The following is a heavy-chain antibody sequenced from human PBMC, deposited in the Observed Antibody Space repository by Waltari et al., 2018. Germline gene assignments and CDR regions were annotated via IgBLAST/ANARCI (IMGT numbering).Heavy chain of an antibody. D-gene: IGHD6-19*01. CDR3: ARDGCESTVAGIAPPCY. CDR1: GGTFSSYA. J-gene: IGHJ4*02. Sequence: QVQLVQSGAEVKKPGSSVKVSCKASGGTFSSYAISWVRQAPGQGLEWMGGIIPIFGTANCAQKFQGRVMITTDEPTRTAYMELGSLRSEDTAVYYCARDGCESTVAGIAPPCYWGQGTLVTVSS. V-gene: IGHV1-69*05. CDR2: IIPIFGTA.